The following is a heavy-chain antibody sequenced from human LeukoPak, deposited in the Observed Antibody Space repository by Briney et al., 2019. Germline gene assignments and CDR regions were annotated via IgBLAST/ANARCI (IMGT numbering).Heavy chain of an antibody. Sequence: PSETLSLTCTVSGYSISSGYYWGWIRQPPGKGLEWIGSIYHSGSTYYNPSLKSRVTISVDTSKNQFSLKLSSVTAADTAVYYCARDGGYCSSTSCIDAFDIWGQGTMVTVSS. CDR3: ARDGGYCSSTSCIDAFDI. CDR2: IYHSGST. D-gene: IGHD2-2*03. V-gene: IGHV4-38-2*02. J-gene: IGHJ3*02. CDR1: GYSISSGYY.